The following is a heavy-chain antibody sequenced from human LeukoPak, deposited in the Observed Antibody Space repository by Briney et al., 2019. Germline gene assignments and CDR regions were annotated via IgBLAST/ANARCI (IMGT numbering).Heavy chain of an antibody. CDR2: ISSSGSTI. V-gene: IGHV3-48*03. Sequence: QPGGSLRLSCAASGFTFSSYEMNWVRQAPGKGLEWVSYISSSGSTIYYADSVKGRFTISRDNAKNSLYLQMNSLRAEDTAVYYCARGVDTATRHLYYYYMDVWGKGTTVTISS. CDR1: GFTFSSYE. CDR3: ARGVDTATRHLYYYYMDV. J-gene: IGHJ6*03. D-gene: IGHD5-18*01.